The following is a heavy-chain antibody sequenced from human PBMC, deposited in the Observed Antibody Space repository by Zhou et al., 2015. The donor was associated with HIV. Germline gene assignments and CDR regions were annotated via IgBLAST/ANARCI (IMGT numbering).Heavy chain of an antibody. Sequence: QVQLVQSGAEVKKPGSSVKVSCKASGGTFSSYTISWVRQAPGQGLEWMGRIIPILGIANYAQKFQGRVTITADKSTSTAYMELSSLRSEDTAVYYCASGSPVGATLFYFDYWGQGTLVTVSS. V-gene: IGHV1-69*02. J-gene: IGHJ4*02. CDR1: GGTFSSYT. CDR2: IIPILGIA. D-gene: IGHD1-26*01. CDR3: ASGSPVGATLFYFDY.